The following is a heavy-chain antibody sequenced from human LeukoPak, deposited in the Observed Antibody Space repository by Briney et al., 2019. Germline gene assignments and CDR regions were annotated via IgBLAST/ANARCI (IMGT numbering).Heavy chain of an antibody. CDR1: GFTFGDYP. Sequence: GGSLRLSCSTSGFTFGDYPMSWFRQAPGKGLEWVSYISSSGSTIYYADSVKGRLTISRDNAKNSLYLQMTSLRAEDTAVYYCARIFHYYDNWGQGTLVTVSS. V-gene: IGHV3-11*01. D-gene: IGHD2-21*01. CDR3: ARIFHYYDN. CDR2: ISSSGSTI. J-gene: IGHJ4*02.